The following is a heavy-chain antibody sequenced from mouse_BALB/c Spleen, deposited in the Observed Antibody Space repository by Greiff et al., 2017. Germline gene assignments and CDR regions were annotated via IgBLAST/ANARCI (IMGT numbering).Heavy chain of an antibody. CDR3: ARGVYCPSWCAY. V-gene: IGHV1-7*01. CDR1: GYTFTSYW. Sequence: QVQLQQSGAELAKPGASVTMSCKASGYTFTSYWMHWVKQRPGQGLEWIGYINPSTGYTEYNQKFKDKATLTADKSTSTSYMQLSSLTSEDSAVYYCARGVYCPSWCAYWGQGTLVTVSA. CDR2: INPSTGYT. J-gene: IGHJ3*01. D-gene: IGHD2-1*01.